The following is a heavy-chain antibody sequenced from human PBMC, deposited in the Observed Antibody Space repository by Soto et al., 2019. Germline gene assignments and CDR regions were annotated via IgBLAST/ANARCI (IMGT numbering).Heavy chain of an antibody. V-gene: IGHV3-33*06. CDR2: IWYDSSNK. Sequence: QVQLVESGGGVVQPGRSLRLSCAASGFTFRSNGMHWVRQAPGKGLEWVATIWYDSSNKYYADSVKGRFTISRDNSKNTLYLHMDNLRAEDTGIDYCAKEGNIGCSSWYYFGYWGQGTLVAVSS. D-gene: IGHD6-13*01. CDR3: AKEGNIGCSSWYYFGY. CDR1: GFTFRSNG. J-gene: IGHJ4*02.